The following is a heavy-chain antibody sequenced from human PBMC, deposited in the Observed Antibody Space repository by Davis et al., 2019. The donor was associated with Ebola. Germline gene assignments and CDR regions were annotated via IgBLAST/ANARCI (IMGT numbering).Heavy chain of an antibody. CDR3: ARDSGYCSGGSCYSYGMDV. J-gene: IGHJ6*02. CDR2: IIPIFGTA. Sequence: SVKVSCKASGGTFSSYAISWVRQAPGQGLEWMGGIIPIFGTANYAQKFQGRVTMTRDTSTSTVYMELSSLRSEDTAVYYCARDSGYCSGGSCYSYGMDVWGQGTTVTVSS. CDR1: GGTFSSYA. D-gene: IGHD2-15*01. V-gene: IGHV1-69*05.